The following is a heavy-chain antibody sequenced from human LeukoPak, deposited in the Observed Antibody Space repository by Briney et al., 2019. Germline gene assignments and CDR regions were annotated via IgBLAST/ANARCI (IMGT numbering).Heavy chain of an antibody. Sequence: PGGSLRLSCAASGFTFSSNGLHWVRQVPGKGLEWVAVIWYDGSNKYYADFVKGRFTISRDNSKNTLYLQMNSLRAEDTAVYYCAKDPRVYGIGAFDIWGQGTIVTVSS. CDR2: IWYDGSNK. V-gene: IGHV3-33*06. D-gene: IGHD2-8*01. CDR3: AKDPRVYGIGAFDI. CDR1: GFTFSSNG. J-gene: IGHJ3*02.